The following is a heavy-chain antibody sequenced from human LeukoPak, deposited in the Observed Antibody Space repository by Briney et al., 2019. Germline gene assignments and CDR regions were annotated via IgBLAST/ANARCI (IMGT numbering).Heavy chain of an antibody. V-gene: IGHV1-46*01. D-gene: IGHD6-13*01. CDR1: GYTFTGYY. CDR3: AREYSSPNGGFDY. Sequence: ASVKVSCKASGYTFTGYYMHWVRQAPGQGLEWMGIINPSGGSTSYAQEFQGRVTMTRDMSTGTVYMELSSLRSEDTAVYYCAREYSSPNGGFDYWGQGTLVTVSS. J-gene: IGHJ4*02. CDR2: INPSGGST.